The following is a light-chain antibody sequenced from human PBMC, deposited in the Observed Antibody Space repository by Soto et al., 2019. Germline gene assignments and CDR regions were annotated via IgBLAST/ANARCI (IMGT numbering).Light chain of an antibody. J-gene: IGKJ4*01. CDR3: QQTFSPFVT. Sequence: DIQMTQSPPSLSASLGDSVTITYRASEPITDFLNWYQLKPGKAPRLLIYSASNVQPGVPSRFSGSGYGTDFTLTLSGLQHEDSATYYCQQTFSPFVTFGAGTKVEV. V-gene: IGKV1-39*01. CDR2: SAS. CDR1: EPITDF.